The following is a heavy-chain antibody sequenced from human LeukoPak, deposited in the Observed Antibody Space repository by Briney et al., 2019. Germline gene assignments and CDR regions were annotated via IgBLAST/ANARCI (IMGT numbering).Heavy chain of an antibody. Sequence: SETLSLTCAVYGGSFSGYYWSWIRQPPGKGLGWIGEINHSGSTNYNPSLKSRVTISVDTSKNQFSLKLSSVTAADTAVYYCARVRGVLRYFDWLNGYFDYWGQGTLVTVSS. CDR2: INHSGST. J-gene: IGHJ4*02. V-gene: IGHV4-34*01. D-gene: IGHD3-9*01. CDR3: ARVRGVLRYFDWLNGYFDY. CDR1: GGSFSGYY.